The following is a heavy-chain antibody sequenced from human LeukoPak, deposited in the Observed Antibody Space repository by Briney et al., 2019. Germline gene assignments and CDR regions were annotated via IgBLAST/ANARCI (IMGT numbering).Heavy chain of an antibody. CDR3: ARGPMTTETYYFGY. Sequence: PSETLSLTCAVYGGSFSGYYWSWIRQPPGKGLEWIGEINHSGSTNYIPSLKSRVTISVVTSKNQFPLKLSSVTAADTAVYYCARGPMTTETYYFGYWGQGTLVTVST. CDR2: INHSGST. V-gene: IGHV4-34*01. D-gene: IGHD4-17*01. CDR1: GGSFSGYY. J-gene: IGHJ4*02.